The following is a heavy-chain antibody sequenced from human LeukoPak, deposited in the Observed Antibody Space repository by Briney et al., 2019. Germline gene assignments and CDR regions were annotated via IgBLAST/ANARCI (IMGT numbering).Heavy chain of an antibody. D-gene: IGHD3-10*01. CDR1: GFTFSSYE. Sequence: TGGSLRLSCAASGFTFSSYEMNWVRQAPGKGLEWVSYISSSGSTIYYADSVKGRFTISRDNAKNSLYLQMNSLRAEDTAVYYCARAYYYGSGSYTELDYWGQGTLVTVSS. CDR3: ARAYYYGSGSYTELDY. V-gene: IGHV3-48*03. J-gene: IGHJ4*02. CDR2: ISSSGSTI.